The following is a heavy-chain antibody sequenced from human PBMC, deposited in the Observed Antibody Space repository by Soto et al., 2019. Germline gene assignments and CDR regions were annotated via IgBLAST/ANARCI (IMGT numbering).Heavy chain of an antibody. V-gene: IGHV1-69*13. CDR3: ARDPDITSGPLYGMDV. Sequence: GASVKVSCKASGGTFSSYAISWVRQAPGQGLEWMGGIIPIFGTANYAQKLQGRVTITADESTSTAYMELSSLRSEDTAVYYCARDPDITSGPLYGMDVWGQGTTVTVSS. D-gene: IGHD3-3*01. CDR2: IIPIFGTA. CDR1: GGTFSSYA. J-gene: IGHJ6*02.